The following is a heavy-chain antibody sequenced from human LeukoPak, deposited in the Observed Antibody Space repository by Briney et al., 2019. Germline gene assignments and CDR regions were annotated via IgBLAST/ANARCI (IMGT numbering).Heavy chain of an antibody. CDR1: GFTFSSYE. V-gene: IGHV3-15*01. CDR2: IKSKTDGGTT. J-gene: IGHJ4*02. D-gene: IGHD3-9*01. CDR3: TTAIPYYDILTGYYQLNFDY. Sequence: PGGSLRLSCAASGFTFSSYEMNWVRQAPGKGLEWVGRIKSKTDGGTTDYAAPVKGRFTISRDDSKNTLYLQMNSLKTEDTAVYYCTTAIPYYDILTGYYQLNFDYWGQGTLVTVSS.